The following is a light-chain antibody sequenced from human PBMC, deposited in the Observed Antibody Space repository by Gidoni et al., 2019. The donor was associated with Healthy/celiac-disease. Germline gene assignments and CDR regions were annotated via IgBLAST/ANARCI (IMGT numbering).Light chain of an antibody. V-gene: IGLV1-40*01. J-gene: IGLJ3*02. Sequence: QSVLTQPPSVSGAPGQRVPISCTGRSSNIGAGYDVHWYQQLPGTAPKLLIYGNSNRPSGVPDRFSGYKSGTSASLAITGLQAEDEADYYCQSYDSSLSGWVFGGGTKLTVL. CDR3: QSYDSSLSGWV. CDR2: GNS. CDR1: SSNIGAGYD.